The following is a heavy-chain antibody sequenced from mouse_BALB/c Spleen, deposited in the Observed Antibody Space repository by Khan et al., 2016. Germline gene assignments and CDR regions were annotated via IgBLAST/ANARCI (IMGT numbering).Heavy chain of an antibody. Sequence: VQLQQPGAELVKPGASVKLSCTASGFNIKDTYMHWVKQRPEQGLEWIGRIDPANGNTKYDPKFQGKATITADTSSNTAYLQLSSLTSEDTAVYYYARGYYGSRWFAYWGQGTLVTVSA. CDR2: IDPANGNT. J-gene: IGHJ3*01. V-gene: IGHV14-3*02. CDR1: GFNIKDTY. D-gene: IGHD1-1*01. CDR3: ARGYYGSRWFAY.